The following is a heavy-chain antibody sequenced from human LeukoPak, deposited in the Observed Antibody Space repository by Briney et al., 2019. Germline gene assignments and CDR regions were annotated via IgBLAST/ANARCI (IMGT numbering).Heavy chain of an antibody. D-gene: IGHD6-19*01. J-gene: IGHJ4*02. CDR2: SYYNGNT. V-gene: IGHV4-59*08. CDR3: AKGTSSGWYYFDY. Sequence: PSETLSLTCTVSGGSITNYYWSWIRQPPGKGLEWIGFSYYNGNTNYNPSLKSRVTISVDMSKNQFSLKLDSVTAADTAVYYCAKGTSSGWYYFDYWGQGTLVTVSS. CDR1: GGSITNYY.